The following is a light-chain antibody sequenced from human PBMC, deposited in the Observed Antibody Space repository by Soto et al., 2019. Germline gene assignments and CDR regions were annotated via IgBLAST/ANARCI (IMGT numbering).Light chain of an antibody. J-gene: IGLJ1*01. CDR2: DVS. V-gene: IGLV2-14*01. CDR1: SCDVGGYNY. Sequence: QSVLTQPASVSGSPGQSITISCTGTSCDVGGYNYVSWYQQHPGKAPKLMIYDVSNRPSGVSNRFSGSKSGNTASLTISGLQAEDEADYYCSSYTSSSTLLYVFGTGTKLTVL. CDR3: SSYTSSSTLLYV.